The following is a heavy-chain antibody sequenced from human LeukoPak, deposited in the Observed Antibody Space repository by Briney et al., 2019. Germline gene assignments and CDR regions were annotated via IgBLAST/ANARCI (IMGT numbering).Heavy chain of an antibody. D-gene: IGHD2-21*02. CDR2: IYGGDTT. CDR3: AKDLTY. V-gene: IGHV3-53*01. J-gene: IGHJ4*02. CDR1: GFTVSGSY. Sequence: PGGSLRLSCAASGFTVSGSYMTWLRRAPGKGLEWVSVIYGGDTTYYADPVKGRFTISRDNSKNTLYLQMNSLRAEDTAVYYCAKDLTYWGQGTLVTVSS.